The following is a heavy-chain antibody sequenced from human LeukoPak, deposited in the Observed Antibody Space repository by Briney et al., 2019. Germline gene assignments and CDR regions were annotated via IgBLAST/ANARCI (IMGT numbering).Heavy chain of an antibody. CDR2: INPSGGST. J-gene: IGHJ3*02. Sequence: ASVKVSCKASGYTFTSYYMHWVRQAPGQGLEWMGIINPSGGSTSYAQKFQGRVTMTRDTSITTAYMELTSLRSDDTAVYYCAREYYGSGDNAFDIWGQGTMVTVSS. D-gene: IGHD3-10*01. CDR3: AREYYGSGDNAFDI. CDR1: GYTFTSYY. V-gene: IGHV1-46*01.